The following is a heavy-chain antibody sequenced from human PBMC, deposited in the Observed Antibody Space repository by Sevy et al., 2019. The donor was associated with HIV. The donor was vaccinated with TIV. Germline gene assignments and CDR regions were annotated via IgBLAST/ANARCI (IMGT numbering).Heavy chain of an antibody. Sequence: GGSLRLSCAASGFTFSSYSMNWVRQAPGKGLEWVSSISSSSSYIYYADSVKGRFTISRDNAKNLLYLQMNSLRAEDTAVYYCARDLGGYYGSGSSLDYWGQGTLVTVSS. D-gene: IGHD3-10*01. CDR3: ARDLGGYYGSGSSLDY. CDR1: GFTFSSYS. J-gene: IGHJ4*02. CDR2: ISSSSSYI. V-gene: IGHV3-21*06.